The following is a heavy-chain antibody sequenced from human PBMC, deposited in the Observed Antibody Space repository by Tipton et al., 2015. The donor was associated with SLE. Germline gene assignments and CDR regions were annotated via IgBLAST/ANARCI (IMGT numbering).Heavy chain of an antibody. V-gene: IGHV4-59*08. D-gene: IGHD2-21*01. Sequence: TLSLTCTVSGGSISSYYWSWIRQPPGKGLEWIGYIYYSGRTNYNPSLKSRVTISVDTSKNQFSLKLSSVTAADTAVYYCARYRVCGGDCYYAFDIWGQGTMVTVSS. CDR2: IYYSGRT. J-gene: IGHJ3*02. CDR3: ARYRVCGGDCYYAFDI. CDR1: GGSISSYY.